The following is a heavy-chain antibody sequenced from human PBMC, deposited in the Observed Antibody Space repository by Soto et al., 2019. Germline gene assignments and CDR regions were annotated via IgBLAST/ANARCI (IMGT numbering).Heavy chain of an antibody. Sequence: ASVKVSCKASGYTFTTYAMHWVRQAPGQTLEWMGWISAGNGNPKYSQKFQGRVTITRDTSASTAYMELSSLRSEDTAVYYCARVLLRSGIYYNAFDYWGQGTQVTVSS. V-gene: IGHV1-3*01. CDR3: ARVLLRSGIYYNAFDY. D-gene: IGHD3-10*01. CDR1: GYTFTTYA. CDR2: ISAGNGNP. J-gene: IGHJ4*02.